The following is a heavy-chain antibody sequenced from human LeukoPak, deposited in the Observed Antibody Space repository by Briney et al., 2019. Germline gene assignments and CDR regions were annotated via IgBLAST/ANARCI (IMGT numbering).Heavy chain of an antibody. Sequence: SETLSLTCTVSGGSISSGDYYWSWIRQPPGKGLEWIGYIYHSGTTYYNPSLQSRVTMSVDTSKNQFSLKLSSVTAVDTAVYYCARKENVYYYFDYWGQGTLVTVSS. CDR2: IYHSGTT. CDR3: ARKENVYYYFDY. J-gene: IGHJ4*02. V-gene: IGHV4-30-4*01. CDR1: GGSISSGDYY. D-gene: IGHD3-10*01.